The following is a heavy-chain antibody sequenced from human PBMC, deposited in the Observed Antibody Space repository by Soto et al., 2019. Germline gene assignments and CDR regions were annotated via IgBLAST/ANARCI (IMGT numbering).Heavy chain of an antibody. Sequence: GGSLRLSCAASGFTFSSSAMHWVRQAPGKGLEWVAVISYDGSNKYYADSVKGRFTISRDNSKNTLDLQMNSLRAEDTAVYYCARPNPVDYYGSGSYYYYVMDVWGQGTTFTVSS. CDR2: ISYDGSNK. D-gene: IGHD3-10*01. CDR3: ARPNPVDYYGSGSYYYYVMDV. J-gene: IGHJ6*02. CDR1: GFTFSSSA. V-gene: IGHV3-30-3*01.